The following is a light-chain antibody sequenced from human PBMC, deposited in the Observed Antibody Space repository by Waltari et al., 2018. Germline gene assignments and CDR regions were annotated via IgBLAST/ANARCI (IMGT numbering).Light chain of an antibody. CDR2: QDS. CDR1: KLGDKY. Sequence: SYELTQPPSVSVSPGQTASITCSGDKLGDKYACWYQQKPGQSPMLVIYQDSKRPSGIPGRFSGSNSGNTATLTISGTQAMDEADYYCQAWDSSTAVFGGGTKVTVL. J-gene: IGLJ2*01. CDR3: QAWDSSTAV. V-gene: IGLV3-1*01.